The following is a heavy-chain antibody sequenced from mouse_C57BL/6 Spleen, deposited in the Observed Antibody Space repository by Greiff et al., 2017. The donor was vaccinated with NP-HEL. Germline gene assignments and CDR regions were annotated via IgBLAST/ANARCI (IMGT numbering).Heavy chain of an antibody. D-gene: IGHD2-5*01. CDR1: GFNIKDYY. J-gene: IGHJ2*01. CDR3: TPYSNSPFDY. Sequence: EVQLQQSGAELVRPGASVKLSCTASGFNIKDYYMHWVKQRPEQGLEWIGRIDPEDGDTEYAPKFQGKATMTADTSSNTAYLQLSSLTSADTAVYYCTPYSNSPFDYWGQGTTLTVSS. V-gene: IGHV14-1*01. CDR2: IDPEDGDT.